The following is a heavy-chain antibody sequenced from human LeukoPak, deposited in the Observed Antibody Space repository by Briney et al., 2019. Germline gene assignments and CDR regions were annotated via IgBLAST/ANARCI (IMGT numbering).Heavy chain of an antibody. CDR1: GYIFTDYW. CDR2: IYPADSDT. Sequence: GESLKISCQVSGYIFTDYWIGWVRQTPGKGLESMGIIYPADSDTAYSPFFQGQVTISADKSISTVYLQWSSLKASDTAMYYCARQSRDGSKTRGYYFDHWGQGTLVTVSS. D-gene: IGHD3-10*01. V-gene: IGHV5-51*01. J-gene: IGHJ4*02. CDR3: ARQSRDGSKTRGYYFDH.